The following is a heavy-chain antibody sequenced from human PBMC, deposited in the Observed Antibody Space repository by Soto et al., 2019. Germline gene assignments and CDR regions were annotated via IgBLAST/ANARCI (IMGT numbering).Heavy chain of an antibody. J-gene: IGHJ4*02. CDR1: GYTFTSYG. CDR2: IVVGSGDT. Sequence: GASVKVSCKTSGYTFTSYGISWVRQARGQRLEWIGWIVVGSGDTNYAQKFQERVTITRDISTSTAYLDLSSLRSEDTAVYYCAADLGAPPGYSYFDYWGQGTLVTVSS. CDR3: AADLGAPPGYSYFDY. D-gene: IGHD5-18*01. V-gene: IGHV1-58*02.